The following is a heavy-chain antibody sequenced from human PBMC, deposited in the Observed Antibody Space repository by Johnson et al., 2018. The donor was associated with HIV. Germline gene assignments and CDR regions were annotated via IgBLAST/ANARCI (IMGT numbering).Heavy chain of an antibody. CDR1: GFTFDEFDDYG. CDR3: ARASHYADAFDI. CDR2: INWNGGRT. D-gene: IGHD2-2*01. V-gene: IGHV3-20*04. J-gene: IGHJ3*02. Sequence: VQLVESGGGVVQPGRSLRLSCAASGFTFDEFDDYGMSWVRQAPGKGLEWVSAINWNGGRTGYADSVKGRFSISRDNGKNSLYLQMNSLRVDDTALYYCARASHYADAFDIWGQGTMVTVSS.